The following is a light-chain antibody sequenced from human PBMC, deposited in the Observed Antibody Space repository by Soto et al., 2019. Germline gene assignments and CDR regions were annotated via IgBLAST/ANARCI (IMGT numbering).Light chain of an antibody. CDR1: SSDVGGYNY. CDR2: EVS. J-gene: IGLJ1*01. V-gene: IGLV2-14*01. Sequence: QSALTQPASVSGSPGQSITISCTGTSSDVGGYNYVSWYQQHPGKAPKLLIYEVSTRPSGVSNRFSGSKSGNTASLTISGLQAEDEADYYCSSYTSSTLFVFGTGTKLTVL. CDR3: SSYTSSTLFV.